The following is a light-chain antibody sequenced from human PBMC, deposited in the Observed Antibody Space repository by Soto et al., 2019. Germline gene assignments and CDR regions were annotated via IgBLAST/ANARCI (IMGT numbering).Light chain of an antibody. CDR2: KAS. Sequence: DIQITQSPSTLSASVGDRVTITFRASQSISSWLAWYQQKPGKAPKLLIYKASSLEGGVPSRFSGSGSGTEFTLTISSLQPDDFATYYCQQYNSYSHTFGQGTKVDIK. CDR1: QSISSW. CDR3: QQYNSYSHT. V-gene: IGKV1-5*03. J-gene: IGKJ1*01.